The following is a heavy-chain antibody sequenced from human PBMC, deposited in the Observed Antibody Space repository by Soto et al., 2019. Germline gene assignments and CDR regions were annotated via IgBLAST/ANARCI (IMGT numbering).Heavy chain of an antibody. CDR1: GGSFCGYY. CDR2: INHSGST. CDR3: ARAFTMVRGVTRTGDYYYGMDV. J-gene: IGHJ6*02. V-gene: IGHV4-34*01. D-gene: IGHD3-10*01. Sequence: SETLSLTCAVYGGSFCGYYWSWIGQPPGKCLEWIWEINHSGSTNYNPSLKSRVTISVDTSKNQFSLKLSSVTAADTAVYYCARAFTMVRGVTRTGDYYYGMDVWGQGTTVT.